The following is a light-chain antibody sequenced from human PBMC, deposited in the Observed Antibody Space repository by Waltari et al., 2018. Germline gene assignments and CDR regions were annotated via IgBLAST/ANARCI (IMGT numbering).Light chain of an antibody. CDR3: QQRGNWPLT. Sequence: EIVLTQSPAPLSLSPGEGATLSCRTSESLGGYLVWYQQKPGQAPRLLIYDTSNRAIGIPARFSGSRSGTDFTLTISSLEPEDSAVYYCQQRGNWPLTFGGGTKVEIK. V-gene: IGKV3-11*01. J-gene: IGKJ4*01. CDR2: DTS. CDR1: ESLGGY.